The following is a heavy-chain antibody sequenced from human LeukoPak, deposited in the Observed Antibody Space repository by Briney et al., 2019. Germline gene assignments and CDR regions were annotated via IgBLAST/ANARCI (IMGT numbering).Heavy chain of an antibody. J-gene: IGHJ6*02. CDR2: INNSGGST. Sequence: GGSLRLSCSASGFTFSSYAMSWVRQAPEKGLEWVSAINNSGGSTYYVDSVKGRFTISRDNSKNMLYLQMNSLRAEDTAVYYCARGGRTTWHGMDVWGQGTTVTVSS. CDR3: ARGGRTTWHGMDV. V-gene: IGHV3-23*01. D-gene: IGHD4-17*01. CDR1: GFTFSSYA.